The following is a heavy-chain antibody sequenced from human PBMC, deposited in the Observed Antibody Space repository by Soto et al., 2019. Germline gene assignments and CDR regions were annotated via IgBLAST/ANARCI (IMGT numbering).Heavy chain of an antibody. D-gene: IGHD3-22*01. Sequence: QVQLVQSGAEVKKPGSSVKVSCKASGGTFSSYTISWVRQAPGQGLEWMGRIIPILGIANYAQKFQGRVTITADKSTSTAYMELSSLRSEDTPVYYCASHHDSSGYYYSIASVWGQGTLVTVSS. V-gene: IGHV1-69*02. CDR1: GGTFSSYT. CDR3: ASHHDSSGYYYSIASV. CDR2: IIPILGIA. J-gene: IGHJ4*02.